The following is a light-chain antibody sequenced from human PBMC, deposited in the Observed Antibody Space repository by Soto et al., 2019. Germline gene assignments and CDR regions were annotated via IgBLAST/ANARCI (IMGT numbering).Light chain of an antibody. V-gene: IGKV4-1*01. CDR2: WAS. CDR3: QQYYSAPIT. J-gene: IGKJ5*01. Sequence: DIVMTQSPDSLAVSLGERATINCKSSQSVLYSSNNKNYLAWYQQKPGQPPKLLIYWASTRESGVPDRFSGSGSGTDFTLTISSLQAEDVAFYYCQQYYSAPITFGQGTRLEIQ. CDR1: QSVLYSSNNKNY.